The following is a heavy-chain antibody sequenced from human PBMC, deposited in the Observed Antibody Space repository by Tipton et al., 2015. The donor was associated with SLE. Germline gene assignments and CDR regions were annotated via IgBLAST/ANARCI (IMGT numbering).Heavy chain of an antibody. CDR2: INHSGTT. V-gene: IGHV4-34*01. J-gene: IGHJ5*02. CDR3: ARRSPRLGTSTRGWFDP. D-gene: IGHD3-9*01. CDR1: DGSFKTYY. Sequence: TLSLTCAVYDGSFKTYYWSWIRQPPGRGLEWIAEINHSGTTNYNPSLKSRVTMATDTSKNHFSLKLTSLTAADTGLYYCARRSPRLGTSTRGWFDPWGQGILVTVSS.